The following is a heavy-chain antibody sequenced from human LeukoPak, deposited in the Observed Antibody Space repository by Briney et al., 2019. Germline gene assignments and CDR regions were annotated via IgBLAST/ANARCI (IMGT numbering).Heavy chain of an antibody. CDR1: GHTFTRYY. CDR2: INPSGGST. D-gene: IGHD3-22*01. Sequence: ASVKVSCKASGHTFTRYYMHWVRQAPGQGLEWMGIINPSGGSTSYAQKFQGRVTMTRDTSTSTVYMELSSLRSEDTAVYYCARDLGVTYYYDSSGYYPYYWGQGTLVTVSS. V-gene: IGHV1-46*01. CDR3: ARDLGVTYYYDSSGYYPYY. J-gene: IGHJ4*02.